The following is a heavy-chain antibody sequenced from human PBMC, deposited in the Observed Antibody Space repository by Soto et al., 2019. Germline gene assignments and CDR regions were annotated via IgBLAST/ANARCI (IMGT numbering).Heavy chain of an antibody. V-gene: IGHV4-59*08. Sequence: NPSETLSLTCTVSGGSISSYYWSWIRQPPKKELEWIGYIHYSGSTNYNPSLKSRVTISVDTSKNQFSLKLSSVTAADTAVYFCARLTYNVTRDYYYYMDGWGKGTTVTVSS. CDR3: ARLTYNVTRDYYYYMDG. J-gene: IGHJ6*03. CDR2: IHYSGST. CDR1: GGSISSYY. D-gene: IGHD3-10*01.